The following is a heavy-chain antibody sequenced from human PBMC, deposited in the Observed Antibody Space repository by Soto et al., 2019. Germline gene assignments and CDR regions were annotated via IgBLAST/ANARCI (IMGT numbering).Heavy chain of an antibody. CDR3: ARGPGMVRGASHYYYYGMDV. J-gene: IGHJ6*02. V-gene: IGHV3-30-3*01. D-gene: IGHD3-10*01. CDR2: ISYDGSNK. Sequence: QVQLVESGGGVVQPGRSLRLSCAASGFTFSSYAMHWVRQAPGKGLEWVAVISYDGSNKYYADSVKGRFTISRDDSKNTLYLQMNSLRAEDTAVYYCARGPGMVRGASHYYYYGMDVWGQGTTVTVSS. CDR1: GFTFSSYA.